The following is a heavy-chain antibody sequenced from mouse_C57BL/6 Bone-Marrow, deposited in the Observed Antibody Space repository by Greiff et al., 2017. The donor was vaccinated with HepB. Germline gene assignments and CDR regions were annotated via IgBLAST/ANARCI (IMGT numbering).Heavy chain of an antibody. CDR2: ISNGGGST. J-gene: IGHJ3*01. V-gene: IGHV5-12*01. CDR3: ARHAYGSPFAY. Sequence: DVKLVESGGGLVQPGGSLKLSCAASGFTFSDYYMYWVRQTPEKRLEWVAYISNGGGSTYYPDTVKGRFTISRDNAKNTLYLQMSRLQSEDTAMYYCARHAYGSPFAYWGQGTLVTVSA. CDR1: GFTFSDYY. D-gene: IGHD1-1*01.